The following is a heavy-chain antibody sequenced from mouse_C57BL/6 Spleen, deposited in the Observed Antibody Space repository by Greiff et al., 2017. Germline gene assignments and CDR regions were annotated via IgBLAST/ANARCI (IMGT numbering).Heavy chain of an antibody. CDR1: GYTFTDYY. CDR3: ARSPYGNYGAY. CDR2: INPNNGGT. V-gene: IGHV1-26*01. D-gene: IGHD2-1*01. Sequence: VQLQQSGPELVKPGASVKISCKASGYTFTDYYMNWVKQSPGQSLEWIGDINPNNGGTSYNQKFKGKATLTVDKSSSTAYMELRSLTSEDSAVYDCARSPYGNYGAYWGQGTLVTVSA. J-gene: IGHJ3*01.